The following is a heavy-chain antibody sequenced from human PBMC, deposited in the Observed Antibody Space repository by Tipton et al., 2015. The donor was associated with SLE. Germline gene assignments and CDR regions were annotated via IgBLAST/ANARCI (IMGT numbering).Heavy chain of an antibody. CDR2: ISDSGDST. V-gene: IGHV3-23*01. J-gene: IGHJ4*02. D-gene: IGHD2-21*01. CDR1: RFIFATYD. Sequence: SLRLSCAASRFIFATYDMTWVRQAPGKGLEWVSSISDSGDSTYYAYSVKGRFTISRDNSKSTLYLQMNSLRGEDTAVYYCAKSWGWGSEDWGQGTLVTVSS. CDR3: AKSWGWGSED.